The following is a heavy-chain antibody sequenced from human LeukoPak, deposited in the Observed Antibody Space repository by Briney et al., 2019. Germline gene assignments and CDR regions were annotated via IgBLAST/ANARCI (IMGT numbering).Heavy chain of an antibody. CDR2: ISGSGGTT. V-gene: IGHV3-23*01. CDR3: ARGGDTASPYYYYGMDV. J-gene: IGHJ6*02. CDR1: GFTFSSYA. D-gene: IGHD5-18*01. Sequence: GGSLRLSCAASGFTFSSYAMTWVRQTPGKGLEWVSAISGSGGTTYYADSVKGRFTISRDNSKNTLYLQMNSLRAEDTAVYYCARGGDTASPYYYYGMDVWGQGTTVTVSS.